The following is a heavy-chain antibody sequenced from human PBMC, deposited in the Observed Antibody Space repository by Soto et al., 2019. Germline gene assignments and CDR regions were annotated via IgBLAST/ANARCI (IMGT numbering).Heavy chain of an antibody. D-gene: IGHD3-10*01. CDR2: ISSSGSTI. CDR3: AREGMVRGVIILPYYYYGMDV. J-gene: IGHJ6*02. V-gene: IGHV3-48*03. CDR1: GFAFSSYE. Sequence: GGSLRLSCGASGFAFSSYEMNWVRQAPGKGLEWVSYISSSGSTIYYADSVKGRFTISRDNAKNSLYLQMNSLRAEDTAVYYCAREGMVRGVIILPYYYYGMDVWGQGTTVTVSS.